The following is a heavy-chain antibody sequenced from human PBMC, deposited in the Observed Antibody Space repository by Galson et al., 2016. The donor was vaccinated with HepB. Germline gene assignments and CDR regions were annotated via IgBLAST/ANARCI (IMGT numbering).Heavy chain of an antibody. CDR1: GDSINSRNW. CDR2: IYHSGST. V-gene: IGHV4-4*02. Sequence: SETLSLTCVVSGDSINSRNWWSWVRQPPGMGLEWIVEIYHSGSTNYSPSLKSRVTISVDKSKNQFSLKLNSVTAADTAVYYCAREKPGSVFDLWGRGTLVSVSS. CDR3: AREKPGSVFDL. D-gene: IGHD1-1*01. J-gene: IGHJ2*01.